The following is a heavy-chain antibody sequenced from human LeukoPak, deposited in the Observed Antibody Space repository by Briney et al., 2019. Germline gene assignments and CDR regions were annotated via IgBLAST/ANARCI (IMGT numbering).Heavy chain of an antibody. CDR2: IIPILGIA. Sequence: SVKVSCKASGGTFSSYAISWVRQAPGQGLEWMGRIIPILGIANYAQKFQGRVTITADKSTSTAYMELSSLRSEDTAVYYCASSQTMVRGVIVDSGIDYWGQGTLVTVSS. CDR3: ASSQTMVRGVIVDSGIDY. V-gene: IGHV1-69*04. CDR1: GGTFSSYA. J-gene: IGHJ4*02. D-gene: IGHD3-10*01.